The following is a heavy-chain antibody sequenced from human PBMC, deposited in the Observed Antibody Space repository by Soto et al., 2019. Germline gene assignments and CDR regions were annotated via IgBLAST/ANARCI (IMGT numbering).Heavy chain of an antibody. Sequence: PSETLSLTCTVSGGSISSYYCSWIRQPPGKGLEWIGYIYYSGSTNYNPSLKSRVTISVDTSKNQFSLKLSSVTAADTAVYYCARGYSGYFFDYWGQGTLVTVSS. V-gene: IGHV4-59*01. CDR1: GGSISSYY. CDR2: IYYSGST. J-gene: IGHJ4*02. D-gene: IGHD5-12*01. CDR3: ARGYSGYFFDY.